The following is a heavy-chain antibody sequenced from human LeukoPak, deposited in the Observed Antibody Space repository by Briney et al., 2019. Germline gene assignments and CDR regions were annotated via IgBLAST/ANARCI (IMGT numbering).Heavy chain of an antibody. Sequence: GESLKISCKASGYSFTTYWIGWVCQMPGKGLECMGIIYPDDSDTTYSPSFQGQVTISADKSFSTAYLQWSSLKASDTAIYYCARLGGDIYYFGSGSYPNWYFDLWGRGTLVTVSS. D-gene: IGHD3-10*01. J-gene: IGHJ2*01. CDR2: IYPDDSDT. V-gene: IGHV5-51*01. CDR3: ARLGGDIYYFGSGSYPNWYFDL. CDR1: GYSFTTYW.